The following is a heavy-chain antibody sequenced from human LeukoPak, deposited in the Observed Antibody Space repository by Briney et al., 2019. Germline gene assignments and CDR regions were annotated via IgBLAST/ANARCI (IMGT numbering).Heavy chain of an antibody. CDR3: AKGGHTERWLQVDFDY. D-gene: IGHD5-24*01. J-gene: IGHJ4*02. CDR2: INHSGST. V-gene: IGHV4-34*01. CDR1: GGSFSGYY. Sequence: SETLSLTCAVYGGSFSGYYWSWIRQPPGKGLEWIGEINHSGSTNYNPSLKSRVTISVDTSKNQFSLKLSSVTAADTAVYYCAKGGHTERWLQVDFDYWGQGTLVTVSS.